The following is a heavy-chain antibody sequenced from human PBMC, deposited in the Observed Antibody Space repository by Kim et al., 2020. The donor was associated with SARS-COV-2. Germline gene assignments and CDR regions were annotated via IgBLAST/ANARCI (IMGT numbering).Heavy chain of an antibody. D-gene: IGHD6-13*01. CDR1: GGSISSSSYY. Sequence: SETLSLTCTVSGGSISSSSYYWGWIRQPPGKGLEWIGSIYYSGSTYYNPSLKSRVTISVDTSKNQFSLKLSSVTAADTAVYYCARLSARQRQLVPPAYY. CDR2: IYYSGST. CDR3: ARLSARQRQLVPPAYY. J-gene: IGHJ6*01. V-gene: IGHV4-39*01.